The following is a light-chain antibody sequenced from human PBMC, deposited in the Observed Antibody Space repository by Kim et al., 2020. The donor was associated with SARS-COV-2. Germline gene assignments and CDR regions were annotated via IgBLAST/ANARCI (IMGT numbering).Light chain of an antibody. CDR2: WAS. CDR1: QSVLYSANNKND. Sequence: ATINRKSSQSVLYSANNKNDLAWYQQKPGQPPKLLIYWASTRESGVPDRFSGSGSGTDFTLTISSLQAEDVAVYYCQQYYSTPITFGQGTRLEIK. CDR3: QQYYSTPIT. V-gene: IGKV4-1*01. J-gene: IGKJ5*01.